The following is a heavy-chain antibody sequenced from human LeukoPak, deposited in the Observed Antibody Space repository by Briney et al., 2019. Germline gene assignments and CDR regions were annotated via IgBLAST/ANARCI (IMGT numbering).Heavy chain of an antibody. CDR2: ISAYNGNT. V-gene: IGHV1-18*01. CDR1: GYTFTSYG. J-gene: IGHJ3*02. D-gene: IGHD3-22*01. CDR3: ARRITMIVVATDAFDI. Sequence: ASVKVSCKASGYTFTSYGISWVRQAPGQGLEWMGWISAYNGNTNYAQKLQGRDTMTTDTSTSTAYMELRSLRSDDTAVYYCARRITMIVVATDAFDIWGQGTMVTVSS.